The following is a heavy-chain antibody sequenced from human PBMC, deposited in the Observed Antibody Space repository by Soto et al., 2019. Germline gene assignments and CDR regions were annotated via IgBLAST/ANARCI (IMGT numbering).Heavy chain of an antibody. V-gene: IGHV3-33*01. J-gene: IGHJ6*02. CDR1: GFTFSSYG. CDR2: IWYDGSNK. CDR3: ARDKAVAGTSFLYYYGMDV. Sequence: GGSLRLSCAASGFTFSSYGMHWVRQAPGKGLEWVAVIWYDGSNKYYADSVKGRFTISRDNSKNTRYLQMNSLRAEDTAVYYCARDKAVAGTSFLYYYGMDVWGQGTTVTVSS. D-gene: IGHD6-19*01.